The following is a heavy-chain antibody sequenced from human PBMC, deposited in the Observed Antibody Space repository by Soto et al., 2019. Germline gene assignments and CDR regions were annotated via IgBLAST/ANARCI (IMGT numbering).Heavy chain of an antibody. Sequence: SETLSLTCTVSGGSISSYYWSWIRQPPGKGLEWIGYIYYSGSTNYNPSLKSRVTISVDTSKNQFSLKLSSVTAADTAVYYCARVSRRGLAYYHAMDVWGQAPTVT. D-gene: IGHD3-10*01. V-gene: IGHV4-59*01. CDR3: ARVSRRGLAYYHAMDV. CDR1: GGSISSYY. CDR2: IYYSGST. J-gene: IGHJ6*02.